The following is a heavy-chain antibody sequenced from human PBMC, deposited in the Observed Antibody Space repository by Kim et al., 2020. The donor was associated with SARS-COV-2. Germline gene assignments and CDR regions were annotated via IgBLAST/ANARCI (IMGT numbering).Heavy chain of an antibody. V-gene: IGHV7-4-1*02. D-gene: IGHD5-12*01. CDR2: P. CDR3: ARDEVGGSIDY. J-gene: IGHJ4*02. Sequence: PTYAQGFTGRFVFSLDTSVSTAYLQISSLKAEDTAVYYCARDEVGGSIDYWGQGTLVTVSS.